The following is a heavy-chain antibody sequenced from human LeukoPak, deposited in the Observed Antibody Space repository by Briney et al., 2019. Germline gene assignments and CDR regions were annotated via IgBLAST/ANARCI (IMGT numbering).Heavy chain of an antibody. V-gene: IGHV3-11*01. CDR1: GFTFSDYY. D-gene: IGHD3-22*01. J-gene: IGHJ6*02. Sequence: PGGSLRLSCAASGFTFSDYYMSWIRQAPGKGLEWVSYISSSGSTIYYADSVKGRFTISRDNAKNSPYLQMNSLRAEDTAVYYCARDPYDSSGYYFQGYYYYGMDVWGQGTTVTVSS. CDR3: ARDPYDSSGYYFQGYYYYGMDV. CDR2: ISSSGSTI.